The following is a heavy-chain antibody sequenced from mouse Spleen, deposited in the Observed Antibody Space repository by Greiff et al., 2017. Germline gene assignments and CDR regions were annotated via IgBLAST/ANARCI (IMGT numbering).Heavy chain of an antibody. J-gene: IGHJ4*01. CDR2: ISYDGSN. V-gene: IGHV3-6*01. D-gene: IGHD2-3*01. Sequence: DVKLVESGPGLVKPSQSLSLTCSVTGYSITSGYYWNWIRQFPGNKLEWMGYISYDGSNNYNPSLKNRISITRDTSKNQFFLKLNSVTTEDTATYYCAREGEKWLLPMDYWGQGTSVTVSS. CDR3: AREGEKWLLPMDY. CDR1: GYSITSGYY.